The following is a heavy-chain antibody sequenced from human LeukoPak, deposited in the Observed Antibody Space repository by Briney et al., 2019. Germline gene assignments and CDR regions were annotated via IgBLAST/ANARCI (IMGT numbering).Heavy chain of an antibody. D-gene: IGHD6-13*01. J-gene: IGHJ4*02. CDR1: GGSISSGGYY. V-gene: IGHV4-31*03. Sequence: PSETLSLTCTVSGGSISSGGYYGSWIRQHPGKGLEWIGYIYYSGSTYYNPSLKSRVTISVDTSKSQFSLKLSSVTAADTAVYYCARVKASSLANYFDYWGQGTLVTVSS. CDR2: IYYSGST. CDR3: ARVKASSLANYFDY.